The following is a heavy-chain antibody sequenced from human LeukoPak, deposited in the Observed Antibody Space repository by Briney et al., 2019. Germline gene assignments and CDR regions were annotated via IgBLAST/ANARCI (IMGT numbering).Heavy chain of an antibody. Sequence: GGSLRLSCAASGFTFDDYAMHWVRQAPGKGLEWDSGISWNSGSIGYADSVKGRFTISRDNAKNSLYLQMNSLRAEDMALYYCARSTEPHDYGGNELDLWGRGTLVTVSS. CDR3: ARSTEPHDYGGNELDL. V-gene: IGHV3-9*03. J-gene: IGHJ2*01. D-gene: IGHD4-23*01. CDR1: GFTFDDYA. CDR2: ISWNSGSI.